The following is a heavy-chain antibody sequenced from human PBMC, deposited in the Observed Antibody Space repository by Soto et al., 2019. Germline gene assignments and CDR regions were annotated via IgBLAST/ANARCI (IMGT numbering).Heavy chain of an antibody. Sequence: QVQLVQSGAEVKKPGASVKVSCKASGYTFTSYGISWVRQAPGQGLEWMGWISAYNGNTNYAQKLQGRVTMTTDTPTSTAYKELRSLRADDTAVYYCARDQNGYCSSTSCYPFDPWGQGTLVTVSS. D-gene: IGHD2-2*01. CDR2: ISAYNGNT. V-gene: IGHV1-18*01. CDR3: ARDQNGYCSSTSCYPFDP. CDR1: GYTFTSYG. J-gene: IGHJ5*02.